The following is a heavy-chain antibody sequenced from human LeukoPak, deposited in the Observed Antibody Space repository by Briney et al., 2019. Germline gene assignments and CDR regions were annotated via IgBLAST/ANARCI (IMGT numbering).Heavy chain of an antibody. V-gene: IGHV3-30*02. CDR1: GFTFSSYG. CDR2: IRYDGSNK. J-gene: IGHJ4*02. Sequence: GGSLRLSCAVSGFTFSSYGMHWVRHAPGKGLEWVAFIRYDGSNKYYADSVKGRFTISRDNSKNTLYLQMNSLRAEDTAVYYCAKEYDFWSGYPLPFDCWGQGTLVTVSS. D-gene: IGHD3-3*01. CDR3: AKEYDFWSGYPLPFDC.